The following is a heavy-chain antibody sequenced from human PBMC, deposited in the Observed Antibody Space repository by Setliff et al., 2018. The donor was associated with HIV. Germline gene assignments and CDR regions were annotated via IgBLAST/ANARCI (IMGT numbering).Heavy chain of an antibody. CDR2: IYTSGST. V-gene: IGHV4-4*08. D-gene: IGHD6-19*01. J-gene: IGHJ4*02. CDR1: GGSISSYS. CDR3: ARWVYNSAWSLDY. Sequence: SETLSLTCTVSGGSISSYSWSWIRQPPGKGLEWIGYIYTSGSTNYNPSLKSRVAISVDTSENQFSLKLTSVTAADTATYYCARWVYNSAWSLDYWGQGTLVTVSS.